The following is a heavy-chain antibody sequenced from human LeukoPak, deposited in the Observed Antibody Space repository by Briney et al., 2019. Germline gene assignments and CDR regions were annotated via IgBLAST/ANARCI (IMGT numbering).Heavy chain of an antibody. D-gene: IGHD6-19*01. J-gene: IGHJ6*03. CDR1: GDSISSTRYY. Sequence: SETLSLTCTVSGDSISSTRYYWGWIRQPPGKGLEWIGSIYYSGNTHYNPSLKSRLTDSVDTSKNQFSLNLRSVTASDTAVYYCARRVGVGTGWSNSYYYYMDVWGIGTTVTVSS. CDR2: IYYSGNT. CDR3: ARRVGVGTGWSNSYYYYMDV. V-gene: IGHV4-39*01.